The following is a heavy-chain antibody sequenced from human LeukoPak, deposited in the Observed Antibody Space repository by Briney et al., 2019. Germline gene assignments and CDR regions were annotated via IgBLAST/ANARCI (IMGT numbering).Heavy chain of an antibody. CDR1: GFPFSSYW. CDR3: ARWDDYYHGMYV. V-gene: IGHV3-7*02. D-gene: IGHD1-26*01. Sequence: AGGSLRLSCAASGFPFSSYWMSWVRQAPGIGLEWVANIKQDGTEKYYVDSVKGRFTISRDNAKNSLYLQMNSLRGEDTAVYYCARWDDYYHGMYVWGQETTVTVSS. J-gene: IGHJ6*02. CDR2: IKQDGTEK.